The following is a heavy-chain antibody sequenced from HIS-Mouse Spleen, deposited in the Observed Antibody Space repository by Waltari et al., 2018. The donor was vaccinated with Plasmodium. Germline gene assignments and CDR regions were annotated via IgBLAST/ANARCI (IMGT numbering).Heavy chain of an antibody. D-gene: IGHD3-10*01. Sequence: QVQLVESGGGVVQPGRSLRLSCAASGCTFSAYAMQWVRQAPGKGLEWGAVRSYEGSKKYDADSVKGRFTISRDNSKNTLYLQMNSLRAEDTAVYYCALSGHWGQGTLVTVSS. CDR2: RSYEGSKK. J-gene: IGHJ4*02. CDR3: ALSGH. V-gene: IGHV3-30*01. CDR1: GCTFSAYA.